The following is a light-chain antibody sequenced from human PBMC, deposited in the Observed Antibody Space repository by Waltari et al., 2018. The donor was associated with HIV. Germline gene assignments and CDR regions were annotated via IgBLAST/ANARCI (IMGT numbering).Light chain of an antibody. CDR3: QQYGSSPAWT. Sequence: IALTQSPGTLSLSPGERATLSCRASQSVSSSYLAWYQQKPGQAPRLLIYGASSRATGIPDRFSGSGSGTDSTLTFSRLYPEDFAMYFCQQYGSSPAWTFGQGTKVEIK. CDR1: QSVSSSY. J-gene: IGKJ1*01. V-gene: IGKV3-20*01. CDR2: GAS.